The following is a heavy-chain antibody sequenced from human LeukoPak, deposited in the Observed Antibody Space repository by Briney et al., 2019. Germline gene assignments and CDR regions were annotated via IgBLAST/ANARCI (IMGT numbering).Heavy chain of an antibody. J-gene: IGHJ6*03. CDR2: MNPNSGNT. D-gene: IGHD1-26*01. CDR3: ARGNYGSYLYYYYYMDV. V-gene: IGHV1-8*01. CDR1: VYALPSYD. Sequence: ASVKVSFKTTVYALPSYDFNWVRQATGQGLEWMGWMNPNSGNTGYEQKFQGSVTMTRNTSISTAYMELSSLRSEDTAVYSCARGNYGSYLYYYYYMDVWGKGTKVTVSS.